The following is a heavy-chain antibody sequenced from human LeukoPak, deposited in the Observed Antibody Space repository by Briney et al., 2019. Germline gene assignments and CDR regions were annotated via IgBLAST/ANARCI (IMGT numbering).Heavy chain of an antibody. V-gene: IGHV3-49*04. J-gene: IGHJ6*02. Sequence: GRSLRLSCTVSGFTFGDHAMSWVRQAPGKGLERVGFIRSKTYGGTTEYAASVIGRFIISRDDSTSIAYLQMNSLKTEDTAVYYCTRGPIQLWLYHGMDVWGQGTTVTVSS. CDR1: GFTFGDHA. CDR2: IRSKTYGGTT. CDR3: TRGPIQLWLYHGMDV. D-gene: IGHD5-18*01.